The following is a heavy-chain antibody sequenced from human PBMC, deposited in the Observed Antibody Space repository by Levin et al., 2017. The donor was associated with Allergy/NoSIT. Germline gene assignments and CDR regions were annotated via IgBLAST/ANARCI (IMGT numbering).Heavy chain of an antibody. V-gene: IGHV3-21*01. CDR3: ARALGGGSPNFDY. J-gene: IGHJ4*02. Sequence: GESLKISCAASGFTFSSYSMNWVRQAPGKGLEWVSSISSSSSYIYYADSVKGRFTISRDNAKNSLYLQMNSLRAEDTAVYYCARALGGGSPNFDYWGQGTLVTVSS. CDR1: GFTFSSYS. CDR2: ISSSSSYI. D-gene: IGHD2-15*01.